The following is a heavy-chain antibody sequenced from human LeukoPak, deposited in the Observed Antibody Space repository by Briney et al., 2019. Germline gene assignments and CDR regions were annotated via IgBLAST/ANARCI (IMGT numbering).Heavy chain of an antibody. Sequence: SETLSLTCVVCGGSVSGYYWGWIRQPPGKGLEWIGSIYDSGSTYYNPSLKSRVTISVDTSKNQFSLKLNSVTAADTAVYYCARHYGPWGQGTLVTVSS. CDR2: IYDSGST. CDR3: ARHYGP. V-gene: IGHV4-39*01. D-gene: IGHD3-10*01. CDR1: GGSVSGYY. J-gene: IGHJ5*02.